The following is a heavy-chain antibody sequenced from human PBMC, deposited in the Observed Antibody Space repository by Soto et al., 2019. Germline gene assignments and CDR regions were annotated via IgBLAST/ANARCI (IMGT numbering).Heavy chain of an antibody. V-gene: IGHV1-46*03. CDR3: ARDQEPSTLYYDYYYMDV. J-gene: IGHJ6*03. CDR1: GXTFTSYY. Sequence: ASVKVSCKASGXTFTSYYIHWVRQAPGQGLEWMGIINPSGGSTSYAQKFQGRVTMTRDRSTSTVYMEVSGLRSEDTAVYYCARDQEPSTLYYDYYYMDVWGKGTTVTVSS. CDR2: INPSGGST.